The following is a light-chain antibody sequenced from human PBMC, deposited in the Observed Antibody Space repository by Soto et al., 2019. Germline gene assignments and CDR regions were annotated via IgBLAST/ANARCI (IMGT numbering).Light chain of an antibody. CDR3: AAWDDSLNGFWV. CDR2: SNN. CDR1: SSNIGSNT. J-gene: IGLJ3*02. V-gene: IGLV1-44*01. Sequence: QSVLTQPPSASGTPGQRVTISCSGSSSNIGSNTVHWYQQLPGTAPKLLIYSNNQRPSGVPDRFPGSKSGTSASLAISGLQSEDEADYYCAAWDDSLNGFWVFGGGTKVTVL.